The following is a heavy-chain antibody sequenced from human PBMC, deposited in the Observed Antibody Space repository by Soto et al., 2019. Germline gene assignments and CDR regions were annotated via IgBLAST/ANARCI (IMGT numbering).Heavy chain of an antibody. Sequence: GGPLRLSCAASGFTFSSYAMSWFRQAPGKGLEWVSAISASGGSTYYADSVKGRFTISRDNSKNTLYLQMNSLRAEDTAVYYCEKGAYYYYVMDVWGQGTTVTVSS. J-gene: IGHJ6*02. CDR2: ISASGGST. D-gene: IGHD3-16*01. CDR3: EKGAYYYYVMDV. CDR1: GFTFSSYA. V-gene: IGHV3-23*01.